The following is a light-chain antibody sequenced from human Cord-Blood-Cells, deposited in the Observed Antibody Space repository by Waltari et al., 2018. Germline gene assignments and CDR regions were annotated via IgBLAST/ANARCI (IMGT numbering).Light chain of an antibody. J-gene: IGKJ2*01. Sequence: DIQMTQSPSSLSASVGDRVTITCRASQRISSYLNWYQQKPGKAPKRLIYAASSLQSGVPSRFSGSGSGTDFTLTISSLQPEDFATYYCQQSYSTPETFGQGTKLEIK. V-gene: IGKV1-39*01. CDR3: QQSYSTPET. CDR1: QRISSY. CDR2: AAS.